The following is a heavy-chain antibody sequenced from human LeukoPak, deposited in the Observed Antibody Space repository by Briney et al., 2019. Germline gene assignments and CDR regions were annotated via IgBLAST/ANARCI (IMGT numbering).Heavy chain of an antibody. Sequence: ASMKVSCKSSGFTFTDRYIHWVRQGPGQGLEWMGYIGPHSTFTSSPQEFQGRVTMTRDASMSTAYMELTRLTSDDTAVYYCVREGEGPLSKDFDYWGRGTLVTVSS. CDR2: IGPHSTFT. D-gene: IGHD2/OR15-2a*01. J-gene: IGHJ4*01. CDR1: GFTFTDRY. V-gene: IGHV1-2*02. CDR3: VREGEGPLSKDFDY.